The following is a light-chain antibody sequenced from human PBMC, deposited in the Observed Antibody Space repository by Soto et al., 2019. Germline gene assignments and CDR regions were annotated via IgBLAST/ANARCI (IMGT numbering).Light chain of an antibody. CDR1: QSVSSY. CDR2: DAS. J-gene: IGKJ1*01. CDR3: QQSSTWWP. Sequence: EIVLTQSPATLSLSPGERATLSCRASQSVSSYLDCYQQNTGQAPRLLIYDASNRATGIPARFSGSGSGTDFTLAIRSKEPEDFAVYYCQQSSTWWPFGQGAKVEIK. V-gene: IGKV3-11*01.